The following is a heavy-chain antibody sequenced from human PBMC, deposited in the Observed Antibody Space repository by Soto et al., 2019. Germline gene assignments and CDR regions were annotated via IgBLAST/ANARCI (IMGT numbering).Heavy chain of an antibody. D-gene: IGHD5-12*01. CDR1: GFTFTSFA. J-gene: IGHJ4*02. CDR2: IRGSGDKT. CDR3: AKENRYSAYDFSPYDS. V-gene: IGHV3-23*01. Sequence: GGSLRLSCAASGFTFTSFAMTWVRQAPGKGLEWVSGIRGSGDKTYYADFVKGRFTISRDNSKNTLYLQMNSLRVDDTAIYYCAKENRYSAYDFSPYDSWGQGTLVTVSS.